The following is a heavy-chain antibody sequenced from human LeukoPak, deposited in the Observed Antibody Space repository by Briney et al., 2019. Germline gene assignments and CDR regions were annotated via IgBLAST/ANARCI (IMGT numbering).Heavy chain of an antibody. D-gene: IGHD3-10*01. J-gene: IGHJ6*02. CDR2: IGTTGDI. CDR3: ARGGDYYGSGSYPGDGMDV. CDR1: GFTFNTFD. V-gene: IGHV3-13*01. Sequence: GSLRLSCAASGFTFNTFDMHWVRQSTGKGLEWVSTIGTTGDINYAGSVKGRFTISRENAKSSLYLQMNSLRAADTAVYYCARGGDYYGSGSYPGDGMDVWGQGTTVIVSS.